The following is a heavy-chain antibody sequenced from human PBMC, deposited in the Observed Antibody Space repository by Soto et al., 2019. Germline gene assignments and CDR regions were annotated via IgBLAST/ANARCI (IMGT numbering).Heavy chain of an antibody. CDR3: AKDPGFGVAHTLYYFDY. CDR2: ISYDGSNK. D-gene: IGHD3-3*01. Sequence: PGGSLRLSCAASGFTFSSYGMHWVRQAPGKXLEWVAVISYDGSNKYYADSVKGRFTISRDNSKNTLYLQMNSLRAEDTAVYYCAKDPGFGVAHTLYYFDYWGQGTLVTVSS. V-gene: IGHV3-30*18. J-gene: IGHJ4*02. CDR1: GFTFSSYG.